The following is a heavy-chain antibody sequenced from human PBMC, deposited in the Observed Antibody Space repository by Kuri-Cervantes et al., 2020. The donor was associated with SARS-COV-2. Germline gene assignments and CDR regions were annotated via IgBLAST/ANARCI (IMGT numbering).Heavy chain of an antibody. J-gene: IGHJ6*02. CDR2: ISGSGGNT. D-gene: IGHD3-22*01. CDR3: ARLGGFYSWMDV. V-gene: IGHV3-23*01. CDR1: GFTFSRYA. Sequence: GGSLRLSCAASGFTFSRYAMSWVRQAPGRGLHWVSAISGSGGNTYYADSVKGRFAISRDNSKNTLYLQISSLRAEDTAVYYCARLGGFYSWMDVWGQGTTVTVSS.